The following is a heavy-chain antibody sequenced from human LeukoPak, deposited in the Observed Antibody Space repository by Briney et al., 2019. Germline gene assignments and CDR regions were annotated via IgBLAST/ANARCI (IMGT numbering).Heavy chain of an antibody. CDR2: INPNSGGT. CDR3: ARPHVYYDFWSGSYPLDY. V-gene: IGHV1-2*02. D-gene: IGHD3-3*01. J-gene: IGHJ4*02. Sequence: ASAKVSCKAPGYTFTGYYMHWVRQAPGQGLEWMGWINPNSGGTNYAQKFQGRVTMTRDTSISTAYMELSRLRSDDTAVYYCARPHVYYDFWSGSYPLDYWGQGTLVTVSS. CDR1: GYTFTGYY.